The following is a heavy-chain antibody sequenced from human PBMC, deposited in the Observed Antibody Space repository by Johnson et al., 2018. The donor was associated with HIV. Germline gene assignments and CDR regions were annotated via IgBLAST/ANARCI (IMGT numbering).Heavy chain of an antibody. CDR2: VSGNALRT. V-gene: IGHV3-23*04. CDR1: GFTFSSYA. Sequence: VQLVESGGGLVQPGGSLRLSCEASGFTFSSYAMRWVRQAPGKGLDWVSSVSGNALRTLYAHSVKGRFTISRDNSKNTLYRQMNSLRAEDTAVYYCAKDSGTYGGHDAFDVWGQGTMVIVSS. CDR3: AKDSGTYGGHDAFDV. D-gene: IGHD3-16*01. J-gene: IGHJ3*01.